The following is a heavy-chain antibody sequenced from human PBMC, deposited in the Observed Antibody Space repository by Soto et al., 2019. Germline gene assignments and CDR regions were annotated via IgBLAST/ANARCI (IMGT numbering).Heavy chain of an antibody. V-gene: IGHV3-11*01. J-gene: IGHJ4*02. Sequence: GGSLRLSCAASGFTFSDYYMGWIRQAPGKGLDWLSYISGNGNTIYYADSVKGRFTVSRDNAKNLLYLQMNSLRAEDTAVYYCAASAVVAAHYWGQGALVTVSS. CDR1: GFTFSDYY. D-gene: IGHD2-15*01. CDR3: AASAVVAAHY. CDR2: ISGNGNTI.